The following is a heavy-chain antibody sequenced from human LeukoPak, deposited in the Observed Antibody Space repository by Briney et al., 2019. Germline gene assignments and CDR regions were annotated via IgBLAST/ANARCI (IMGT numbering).Heavy chain of an antibody. CDR2: IYHSGST. CDR3: ARSPVFDY. V-gene: IGHV4-30-2*01. J-gene: IGHJ4*02. CDR1: GGSISSGGYS. Sequence: SETLSLTCAVSGGSISSGGYSWSWIRQPPGKGLEWIGYIYHSGSTYYNPSLKSRVTISVDRSKNQFSLKLSSVTAADTAVYYCARSPVFDYWGQGTLVTVSS.